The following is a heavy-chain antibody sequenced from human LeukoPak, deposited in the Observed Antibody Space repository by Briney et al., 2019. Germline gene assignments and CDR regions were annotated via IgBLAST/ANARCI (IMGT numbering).Heavy chain of an antibody. V-gene: IGHV3-13*05. D-gene: IGHD3-9*01. CDR2: IGTAGDP. CDR1: GFTFSSYD. J-gene: IGHJ6*04. CDR3: ARGALYYDILSGRTYYYYGMDV. Sequence: GGSLRLSCAASGFTFSSYDMHWVRQATGKGLEWGSAIGTAGDPYYPGSVKGRFTISRENAKNSLYLQMNSLRAGDTAVYYCARGALYYDILSGRTYYYYGMDVWGKGTTVTVSS.